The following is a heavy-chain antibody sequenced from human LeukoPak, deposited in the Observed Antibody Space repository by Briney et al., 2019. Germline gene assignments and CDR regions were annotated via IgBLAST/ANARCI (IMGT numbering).Heavy chain of an antibody. CDR3: ARDSGSRRTFDY. V-gene: IGHV4-59*01. D-gene: IGHD3-10*01. J-gene: IGHJ4*02. Sequence: SETLSLTCTVSGGSISSYYWSWIRQPPGKGLEWIGYIYYSGSTNYNPSLKSRVTISVDTSKNQFSLKLSSVTAADTAVYYCARDSGSRRTFDYWGQGTLVTVSS. CDR2: IYYSGST. CDR1: GGSISSYY.